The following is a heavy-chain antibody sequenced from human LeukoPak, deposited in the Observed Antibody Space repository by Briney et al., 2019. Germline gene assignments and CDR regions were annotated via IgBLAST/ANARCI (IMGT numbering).Heavy chain of an antibody. CDR3: AKDLIRVYSSSPGFGY. CDR1: RFTFSSYA. CDR2: ISYVVSNK. D-gene: IGHD6-6*01. Sequence: GQSRRPSRVVARFTFSSYAMHWVRQAPGKGLEWEAVISYVVSNKYYAGSVKGRCTNSRDNSKNKLYLQMNSLRAEDTAVYYCAKDLIRVYSSSPGFGYWGQGSLVTVSS. J-gene: IGHJ4*02. V-gene: IGHV3-30*04.